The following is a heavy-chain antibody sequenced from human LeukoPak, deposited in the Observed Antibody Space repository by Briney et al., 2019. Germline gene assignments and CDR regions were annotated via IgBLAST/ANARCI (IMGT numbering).Heavy chain of an antibody. CDR3: AKAQGTLVNFYAYGMHV. D-gene: IGHD3-22*01. CDR1: GFTFRRSG. CDR2: ISHDGNDK. J-gene: IGHJ6*02. Sequence: GRSLRLSCLASGFTFRRSGLHWVRHAPGKGLEWVAGISHDGNDKYSADFVEGRFTISRDTSNNTLYLQMSSLTTEDTAVYYCAKAQGTLVNFYAYGMHVWGHGTTVTVSS. V-gene: IGHV3-30*18.